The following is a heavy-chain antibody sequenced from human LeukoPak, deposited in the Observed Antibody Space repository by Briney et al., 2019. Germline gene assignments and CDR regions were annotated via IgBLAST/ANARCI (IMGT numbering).Heavy chain of an antibody. J-gene: IGHJ5*02. CDR1: GGSFIGYY. V-gene: IGHV4-59*01. CDR2: IYYSGST. Sequence: SETLSLTCTVSGGSFIGYYGSGFGQPPGKGRGGIGYIYYSGSTNYNPSLKSRVTISVDTSKNQFSLKLSSVTAADTAAYYCARSAGSSWYFWFDPWGQGTLVTVSS. D-gene: IGHD6-13*01. CDR3: ARSAGSSWYFWFDP.